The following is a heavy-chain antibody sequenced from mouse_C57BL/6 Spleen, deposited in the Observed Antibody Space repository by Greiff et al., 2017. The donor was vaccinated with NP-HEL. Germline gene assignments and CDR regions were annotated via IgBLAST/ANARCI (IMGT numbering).Heavy chain of an antibody. CDR3: AREGTYYYGSSYWYFDV. J-gene: IGHJ1*03. Sequence: DVHLVESGGGLVKPGGSLKLSCAASGFTFSDYGMHWVRQAPEKGLEWVAYISSGSSTIYYADTVKGRFTISRDNAKNTLFLQMTSLRSEDTAMYYCAREGTYYYGSSYWYFDVWGTGTTVTVSS. D-gene: IGHD1-1*01. CDR2: ISSGSSTI. CDR1: GFTFSDYG. V-gene: IGHV5-17*01.